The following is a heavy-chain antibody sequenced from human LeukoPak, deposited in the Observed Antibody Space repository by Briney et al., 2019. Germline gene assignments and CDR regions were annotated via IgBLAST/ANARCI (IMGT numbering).Heavy chain of an antibody. CDR3: AKDSDSSGFFEPPDF. CDR2: INWSGVST. V-gene: IGHV3-43D*03. J-gene: IGHJ4*02. CDR1: GFTFNDYA. D-gene: IGHD3-22*01. Sequence: GGSLRLSCAAFGFTFNDYAMHWVRQVPGKGLEWVSLINWSGVSTYYADSVKGRFTISRDNNKDSLFLQMSSLRPEDTALYYCAKDSDSSGFFEPPDFWGQGTLVTVSS.